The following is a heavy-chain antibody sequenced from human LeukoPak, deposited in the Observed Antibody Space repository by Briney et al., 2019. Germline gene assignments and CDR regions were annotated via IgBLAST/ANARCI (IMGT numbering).Heavy chain of an antibody. J-gene: IGHJ4*02. Sequence: ASVKVPCKASGYTFTGYYMHWVRQAPGQGLEWMGWINPNSGGTNYAQKFQGWVTMTRDTSISTAYMELSRLRSDDTAVYYCARGVMSAYYYDSSGCFDYWGQGTLVTVSS. D-gene: IGHD3-22*01. CDR2: INPNSGGT. CDR3: ARGVMSAYYYDSSGCFDY. V-gene: IGHV1-2*04. CDR1: GYTFTGYY.